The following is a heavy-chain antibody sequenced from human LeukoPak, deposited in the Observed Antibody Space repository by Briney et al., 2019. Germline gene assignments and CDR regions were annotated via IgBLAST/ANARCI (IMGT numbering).Heavy chain of an antibody. CDR2: IYYSGST. CDR3: ARGGDSSGWYDWSIDY. V-gene: IGHV4-59*01. Sequence: SETLSLTCTVSGVSISSYYWSWIRQPPGKGLEWIGYIYYSGSTNYNPSLKSRVTISVDTSKNQFSLKLSSVTAADTAVYYCARGGDSSGWYDWSIDYWGQGTLVTVSS. J-gene: IGHJ4*02. CDR1: GVSISSYY. D-gene: IGHD6-19*01.